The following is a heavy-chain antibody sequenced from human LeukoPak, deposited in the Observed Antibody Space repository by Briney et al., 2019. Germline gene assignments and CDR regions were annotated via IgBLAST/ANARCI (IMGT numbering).Heavy chain of an antibody. CDR1: GFTFSSYE. J-gene: IGHJ6*03. Sequence: GGSLRLSCAASGFTFSSYEMNWVRQAPGKGLEWVSYISSCGSTIYYADSVKGRFTISRDNTKNSLYLQMSSLRAEDTAVYYCARDGGDSGSNVYYYYYMDVWGKGTTVTVSS. CDR2: ISSCGSTI. CDR3: ARDGGDSGSNVYYYYYMDV. V-gene: IGHV3-48*03. D-gene: IGHD1-26*01.